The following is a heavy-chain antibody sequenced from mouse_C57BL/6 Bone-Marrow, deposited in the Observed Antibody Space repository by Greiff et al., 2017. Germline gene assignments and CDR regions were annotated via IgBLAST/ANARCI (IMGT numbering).Heavy chain of an antibody. CDR1: GFTFSSYG. Sequence: EVQGVESGGDLVKPGGSLKLSCAASGFTFSSYGMSWVRQTPDKRLEWVATISSGGSYTYYPDSVKGRFTISRDNAKNTLYLQMSSLKSEDTAMYYCARQEGAWFAYWGQGTLVTVSA. J-gene: IGHJ3*01. CDR3: ARQEGAWFAY. V-gene: IGHV5-6*01. CDR2: ISSGGSYT.